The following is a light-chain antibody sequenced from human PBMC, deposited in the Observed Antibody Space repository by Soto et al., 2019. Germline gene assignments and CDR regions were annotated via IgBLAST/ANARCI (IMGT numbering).Light chain of an antibody. Sequence: DIQMTQSPSTLSASVGDRVTITCRASQSISRSLAWYQQKPGKAPKLLIYKASSLESGVPSRFSGSGSGTEFTLTISSLQPDDFATYHCQQYSSYSPLTFGGGTKVEIK. CDR2: KAS. V-gene: IGKV1-5*03. J-gene: IGKJ4*01. CDR3: QQYSSYSPLT. CDR1: QSISRS.